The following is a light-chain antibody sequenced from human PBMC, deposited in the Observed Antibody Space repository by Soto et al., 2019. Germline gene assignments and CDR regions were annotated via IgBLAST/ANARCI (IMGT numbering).Light chain of an antibody. Sequence: EIVLTQSPDTLSLSPGERATLSCRASQSVSSDYLVWYQQKPGLPPRLLIYGASRRATGIPDRFSGSGSVTDFILTISRLEPEDFAVYYCQHYDNTPPSVTFGPGTKVDIK. J-gene: IGKJ3*01. CDR3: QHYDNTPPSVT. CDR1: QSVSSDY. CDR2: GAS. V-gene: IGKV3-20*01.